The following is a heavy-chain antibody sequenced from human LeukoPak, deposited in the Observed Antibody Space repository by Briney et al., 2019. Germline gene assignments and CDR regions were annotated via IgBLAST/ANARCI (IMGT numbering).Heavy chain of an antibody. D-gene: IGHD2-15*01. J-gene: IGHJ6*02. CDR3: ARGLGSGYCSGGSCFHYYYGMDV. CDR2: IYYSGST. V-gene: IGHV4-59*01. CDR1: GGSISSYY. Sequence: SETLSLTCTVSGGSISSYYWSWIRQPPGKGLEWIGYIYYSGSTNYNPSLKSRVTISVDTSKNQFSLKLSSVTAADTAVYYCARGLGSGYCSGGSCFHYYYGMDVWGQGTTVTVSS.